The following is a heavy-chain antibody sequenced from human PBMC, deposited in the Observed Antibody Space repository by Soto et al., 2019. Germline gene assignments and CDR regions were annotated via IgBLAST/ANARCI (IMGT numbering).Heavy chain of an antibody. V-gene: IGHV4-59*01. CDR3: AREGRQQFPGGMDV. CDR2: IYYSGST. Sequence: PSETLSLTCTVSGGSISSYYWSWIRQPPGKGLEWIGYIYYSGSTNYNPSLKSRVTISVDTSKNQFSLKLSSVTAADTAMYYCAREGRQQFPGGMDVWGQGTTVTVSS. CDR1: GGSISSYY. J-gene: IGHJ6*02. D-gene: IGHD6-13*01.